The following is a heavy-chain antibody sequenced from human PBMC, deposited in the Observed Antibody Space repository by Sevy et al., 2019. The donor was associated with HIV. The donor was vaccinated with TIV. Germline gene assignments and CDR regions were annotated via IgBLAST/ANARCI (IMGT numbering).Heavy chain of an antibody. V-gene: IGHV3-9*01. D-gene: IGHD1-26*01. Sequence: GGSLRLSCAASGFTFDDYAMHWVRQAPGKGLEWVSGISWNSGSIGYADSVKGRFTISRDNAKNSLYLQMNSLGAEDTALYYCAKEKWELENAFDIWGHGTMVTVSS. CDR3: AKEKWELENAFDI. CDR2: ISWNSGSI. CDR1: GFTFDDYA. J-gene: IGHJ3*02.